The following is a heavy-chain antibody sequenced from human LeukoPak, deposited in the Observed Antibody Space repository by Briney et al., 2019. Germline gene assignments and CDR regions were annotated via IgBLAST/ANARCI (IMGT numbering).Heavy chain of an antibody. V-gene: IGHV4-61*08. Sequence: SETLSLTCTVSGGSISSGDYYWSWIRQPPGKGLEWIGYIYYSGSTRYNPSLKSRVTISIDTSKNQFSLKLTSMTAADTAVYYCARTLQFDYYFDYWGQGTLVTVSS. CDR2: IYYSGST. J-gene: IGHJ4*02. D-gene: IGHD5-24*01. CDR3: ARTLQFDYYFDY. CDR1: GGSISSGDYY.